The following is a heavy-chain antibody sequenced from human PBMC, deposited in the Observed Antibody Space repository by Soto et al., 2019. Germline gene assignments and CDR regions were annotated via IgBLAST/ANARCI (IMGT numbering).Heavy chain of an antibody. CDR1: GFTFSSYS. V-gene: IGHV3-21*01. J-gene: IGHJ3*02. CDR2: ISSSSSYI. Sequence: GGSLRLSCAASGFTFSSYSMNWVRQAPGKGLEWVSSISSSSSYIYCADSVKGRFTISRDNAKNSLYLQMNSLRAEDTAVYYCAREGLGYCSGGSCYSTLSDAFDIWGQGTMVTVSS. CDR3: AREGLGYCSGGSCYSTLSDAFDI. D-gene: IGHD2-15*01.